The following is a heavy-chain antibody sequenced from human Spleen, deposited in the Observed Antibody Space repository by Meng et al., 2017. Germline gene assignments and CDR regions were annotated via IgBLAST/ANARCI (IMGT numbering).Heavy chain of an antibody. CDR1: GYNFPDYY. Sequence: ASVKVSCKPSGYNFPDYYMHWVRQAPGQGLEWMGRINPNSGGTNYAQKFQGRVTMTRDTSISTAYMELSRLRSDDTAVYYCARVPSPGTHGKAEDILTGYYIWYFDYWGQGTLVTVSS. V-gene: IGHV1-2*06. D-gene: IGHD3-9*01. CDR2: INPNSGGT. CDR3: ARVPSPGTHGKAEDILTGYYIWYFDY. J-gene: IGHJ4*02.